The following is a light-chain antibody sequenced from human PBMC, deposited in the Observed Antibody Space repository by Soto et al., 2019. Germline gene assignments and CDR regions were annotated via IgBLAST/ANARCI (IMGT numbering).Light chain of an antibody. Sequence: QSALTQPPSVSGSPGQSVTISCTGTSSDVGSYNRVSWYQQPPGTAPKLMIYEVSNRPSGVPDRFSGSKSGNTASLTISGLQAEDEADYYCSSYTSSSTFGVFGGGTKRPVL. J-gene: IGLJ2*01. CDR3: SSYTSSSTFGV. CDR2: EVS. V-gene: IGLV2-18*02. CDR1: SSDVGSYNR.